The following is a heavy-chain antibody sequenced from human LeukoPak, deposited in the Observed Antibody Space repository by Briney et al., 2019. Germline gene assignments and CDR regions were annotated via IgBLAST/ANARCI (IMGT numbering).Heavy chain of an antibody. CDR1: GFTFRTYA. J-gene: IGHJ5*02. CDR2: ISGSGGST. Sequence: GSLRLSCAVSGFTFRTYAMGWVRQAPGKGLEWVSAISGSGGSTYYADSVKGRFTISRDNSKNTLYLQMNSLRAEDTAVYYCAKGVGASLNWFDPWGQGTLVTVSS. D-gene: IGHD2-15*01. CDR3: AKGVGASLNWFDP. V-gene: IGHV3-23*01.